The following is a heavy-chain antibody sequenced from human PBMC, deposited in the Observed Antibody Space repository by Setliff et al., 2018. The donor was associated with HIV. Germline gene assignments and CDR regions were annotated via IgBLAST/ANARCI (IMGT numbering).Heavy chain of an antibody. Sequence: RGSLRLSCAASGFTFSNYWMNWVRQVPGKGLVWVGRTRNKANGYITEYGASVQGRFTISRDNSKDSLSLQMNNLKAEDTAVYYCVRAAAGLDIWSQGSRVTVSS. J-gene: IGHJ4*02. CDR3: VRAAAGLDI. CDR1: GFTFSNYW. V-gene: IGHV3-72*01. CDR2: TRNKANGYIT.